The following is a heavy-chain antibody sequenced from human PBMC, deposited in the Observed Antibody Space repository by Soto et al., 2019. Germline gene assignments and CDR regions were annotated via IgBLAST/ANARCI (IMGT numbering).Heavy chain of an antibody. V-gene: IGHV4-30-4*01. Sequence: ASETLSLTCTVSGGSISSGDYYWSWIRQPPGKGLEWIGYIYYSGSTYYNPSLKSRVTISVDTSKNQFSLKLSSVTAADTAVYYCARERGRYYDSSGSFDYWGQGTLVTVSS. CDR2: IYYSGST. D-gene: IGHD3-22*01. CDR1: GGSISSGDYY. J-gene: IGHJ4*02. CDR3: ARERGRYYDSSGSFDY.